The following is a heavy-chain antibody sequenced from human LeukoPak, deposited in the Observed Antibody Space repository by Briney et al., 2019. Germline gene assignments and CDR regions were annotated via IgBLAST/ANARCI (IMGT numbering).Heavy chain of an antibody. J-gene: IGHJ6*02. V-gene: IGHV4-4*02. CDR3: ARSRDTTNYYGMDV. CDR2: IHPGGST. D-gene: IGHD1-26*01. CDR1: GFTFSNYW. Sequence: GSLGLSCAASGFTFSNYWMTWVRQAPGKGLEWIGEIHPGGSTNYNPSLKSRVTMSIDKSKNQFSLKMSSVTAADTAVYYCARSRDTTNYYGMDVWGQGTTVTVSS.